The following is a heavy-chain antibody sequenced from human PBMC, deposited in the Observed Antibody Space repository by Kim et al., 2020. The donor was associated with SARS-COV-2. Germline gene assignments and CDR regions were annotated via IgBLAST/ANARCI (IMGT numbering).Heavy chain of an antibody. J-gene: IGHJ3*02. Sequence: GGSLRLSCAASGFTFSSYAMSWVRQAPGKGLEWVSAISGSGGSTYYADSVKGRFTISRDNSKNTLYLQMNSLRAEDTAVYYCAKVGMEWGYSSSWGAFDIWGQGTMVTVSS. CDR2: ISGSGGST. V-gene: IGHV3-23*01. CDR1: GFTFSSYA. D-gene: IGHD6-13*01. CDR3: AKVGMEWGYSSSWGAFDI.